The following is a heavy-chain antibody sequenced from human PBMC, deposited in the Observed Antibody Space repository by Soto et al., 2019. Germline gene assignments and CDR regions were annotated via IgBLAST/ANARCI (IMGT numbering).Heavy chain of an antibody. J-gene: IGHJ3*02. Sequence: QLQLQESGSGLVKPSQTLSLTCAVSGGSISSGGYSWSWIRQPPGKGLEWIGYIYHSGSTYYNPYLKSRVTISVDRSKNQFSLKLSSVTAADTAVYYCARADDYGDYGWAFDIWGQGTMVTVSS. CDR1: GGSISSGGYS. V-gene: IGHV4-30-2*01. CDR2: IYHSGST. D-gene: IGHD4-17*01. CDR3: ARADDYGDYGWAFDI.